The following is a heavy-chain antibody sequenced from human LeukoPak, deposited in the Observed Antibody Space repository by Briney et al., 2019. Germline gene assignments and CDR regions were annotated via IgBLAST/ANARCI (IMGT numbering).Heavy chain of an antibody. CDR2: IYPGDSDT. D-gene: IGHD3-10*01. CDR1: GYSFTSYG. J-gene: IGHJ5*02. V-gene: IGHV5-51*01. CDR3: ARGARGYYYGSGSSSGWFDP. Sequence: GESLKISCKGSGYSFTSYGIGWVRQMPGKGLEWMGIIYPGDSDTRYSPSFQGQVTISADKSISTAYLQWSSLKASDTAMYYCARGARGYYYGSGSSSGWFDPWGQGTLVTVSS.